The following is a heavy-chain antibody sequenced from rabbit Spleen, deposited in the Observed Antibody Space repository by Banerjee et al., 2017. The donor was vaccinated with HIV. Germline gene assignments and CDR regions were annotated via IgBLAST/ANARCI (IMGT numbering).Heavy chain of an antibody. CDR2: IGAGVTYTT. D-gene: IGHD8-1*01. CDR3: ARDSGTSFSSYGMDL. CDR1: GFSFSGNYW. Sequence: QSLEESGGDLVKPGASLTLTCTASGFSFSGNYWICWVRQPPGKGPEWIACIGAGVTYTTYYATWAKGRFTISKTSSTTVTLQMTSLTAADTATYFCARDSGTSFSSYGMDLWGQGTLVTVS. V-gene: IGHV1S40*01. J-gene: IGHJ6*01.